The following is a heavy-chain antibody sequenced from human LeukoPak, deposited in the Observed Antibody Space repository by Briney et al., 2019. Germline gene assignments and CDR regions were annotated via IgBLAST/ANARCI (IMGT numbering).Heavy chain of an antibody. CDR1: GGSISSYY. D-gene: IGHD1-7*01. CDR2: IYYSGST. V-gene: IGHV4-59*01. J-gene: IGHJ4*02. CDR3: ARSPGITGTTFDY. Sequence: SETLSLTCTVSGGSISSYYWSWIRQPPGKGLEWIGYIYYSGSTNYNPSLKSRVTISVDTSKNQFSLKLSSVTAADTAVYYCARSPGITGTTFDYWGQGTLVTVSS.